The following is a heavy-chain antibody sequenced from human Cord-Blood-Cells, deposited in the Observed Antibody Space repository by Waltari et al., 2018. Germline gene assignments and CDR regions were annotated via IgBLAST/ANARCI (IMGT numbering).Heavy chain of an antibody. D-gene: IGHD6-6*01. CDR3: ARGGSSDAFDI. V-gene: IGHV4-61*09. J-gene: IGHJ3*02. Sequence: QVQLQESGPGLVKPSQTLSLTCTVSGGSISSGSYYWSWIWQPAGKGLEWIGYIYTSGSTNYNPSLKSRVSISVDTSKNQFSLKLSSVTAADTAVYYCARGGSSDAFDIWGQGTMVTVSS. CDR1: GGSISSGSYY. CDR2: IYTSGST.